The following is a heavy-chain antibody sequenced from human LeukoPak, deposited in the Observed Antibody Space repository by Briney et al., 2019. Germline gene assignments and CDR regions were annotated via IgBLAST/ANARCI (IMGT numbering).Heavy chain of an antibody. Sequence: PSETLSLTCSVSGDSISSDVHYWSWIRQPAGKGLEWIGRIYASGSTTYNSSLKSRVTISIDTAKNQFSLKLTYVTAADTAVYYCAGTRRYCSGGSCYNWFDPWGQGTLVTVSS. CDR2: IYASGST. J-gene: IGHJ5*02. D-gene: IGHD2-15*01. CDR3: AGTRRYCSGGSCYNWFDP. CDR1: GDSISSDVHY. V-gene: IGHV4-61*02.